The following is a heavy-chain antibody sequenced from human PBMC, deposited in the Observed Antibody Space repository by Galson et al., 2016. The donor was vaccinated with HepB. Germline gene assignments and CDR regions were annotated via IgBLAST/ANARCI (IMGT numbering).Heavy chain of an antibody. V-gene: IGHV1-18*01. J-gene: IGHJ4*02. CDR2: ISAYSGNT. Sequence: SVKVSCKASGYTFPSYGITWFRQAPGQGLEWMGGISAYSGNTNFAQKFHGRVTMTTDKLTSTAYMELRSLRSDDTALYYCVRGVAGGPPPKFDYWGQGTQVTVSS. D-gene: IGHD3-16*01. CDR1: GYTFPSYG. CDR3: VRGVAGGPPPKFDY.